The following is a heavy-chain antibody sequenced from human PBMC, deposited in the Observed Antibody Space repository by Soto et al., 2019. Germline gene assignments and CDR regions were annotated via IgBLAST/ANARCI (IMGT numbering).Heavy chain of an antibody. CDR3: ARHSGSYFRDY. Sequence: QVQLQESGPGLVKPSGTLSLTCAVSGDSISSSNWWSWVSQPPGKGLEWIGEIYNSGSTNYNPSLKSRITLSVDKCKNQFSLNLSSVTAADTAVYYCARHSGSYFRDYWGQGTLVTVSS. CDR1: GDSISSSNW. D-gene: IGHD1-26*01. J-gene: IGHJ4*02. V-gene: IGHV4-4*02. CDR2: IYNSGST.